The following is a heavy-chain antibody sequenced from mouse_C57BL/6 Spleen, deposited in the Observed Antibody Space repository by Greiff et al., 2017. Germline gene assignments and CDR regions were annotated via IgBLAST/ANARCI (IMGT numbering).Heavy chain of an antibody. CDR2: IDPSDSET. Sequence: VQLQQPGAELVRPGSSVKLSCKASGYTFTSYWMHWVKQRPIQGLEWIGNIDPSDSETHYNQKFKDKATLTVDKSSSTAYMQLSSLTSEDSAVYYCAADSRYYAMDYWGQGTSVTVSS. D-gene: IGHD1-1*01. CDR1: GYTFTSYW. CDR3: AADSRYYAMDY. V-gene: IGHV1-52*01. J-gene: IGHJ4*01.